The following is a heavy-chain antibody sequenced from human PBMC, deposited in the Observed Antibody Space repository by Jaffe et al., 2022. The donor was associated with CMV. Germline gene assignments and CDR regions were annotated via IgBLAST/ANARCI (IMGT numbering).Heavy chain of an antibody. Sequence: QLQLQESGPGLVKPSETLSLTCTVSGDSMSSGSYFWAWVRQSPLQGLEYIGSVYNTGTAYYNPSLESRVTISVDTSKNQFSLKLSSVAATDTAIYYCARRVIVVAGPDYFDHWGQGTLVTVSS. CDR1: GDSMSSGSYF. D-gene: IGHD6-19*01. J-gene: IGHJ4*02. CDR2: VYNTGTA. CDR3: ARRVIVVAGPDYFDH. V-gene: IGHV4-39*01.